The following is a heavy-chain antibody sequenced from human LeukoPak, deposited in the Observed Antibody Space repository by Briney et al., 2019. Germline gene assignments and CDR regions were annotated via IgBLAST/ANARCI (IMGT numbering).Heavy chain of an antibody. D-gene: IGHD3-9*01. CDR3: ATDASNARYDILTGYYNRPLFDY. Sequence: SVKVSCKASGGTFSSYAISWVRQAPGQGLEWMGGIIPIFGTANYAQKSQGRVTITADESTSTAYMELSSLRSEDTAVYYCATDASNARYDILTGYYNRPLFDYWGQGTLVTVSS. CDR1: GGTFSSYA. CDR2: IIPIFGTA. V-gene: IGHV1-69*01. J-gene: IGHJ4*02.